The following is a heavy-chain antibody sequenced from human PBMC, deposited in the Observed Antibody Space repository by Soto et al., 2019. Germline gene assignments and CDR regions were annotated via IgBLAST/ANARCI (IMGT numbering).Heavy chain of an antibody. J-gene: IGHJ4*02. Sequence: DVQLVESGGSLVKPGGSLRLSCVASGFTFTSYSMLWVRQPPGKGLEWVSSISSDNNYIYYADSVKGRFTISRDNAKNSLYLQIISLRAEDTAVYYCARGRTCTGATCYGGGDYWGQGTLVTVSS. CDR1: GFTFTSYS. CDR3: ARGRTCTGATCYGGGDY. V-gene: IGHV3-21*02. CDR2: ISSDNNYI. D-gene: IGHD2-15*01.